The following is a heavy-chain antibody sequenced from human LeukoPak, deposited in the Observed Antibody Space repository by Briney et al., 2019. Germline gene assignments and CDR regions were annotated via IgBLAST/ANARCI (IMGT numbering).Heavy chain of an antibody. Sequence: SSETLSLTCTVSGGSISSSSYYWGWIRQPPGKGLEWIGTIYYNGATQYNPSLKSRVTISVDTSKNQLSLKLSSVTAADTAVYYCAGVVVAARAFDIWDQGTMVTVSS. J-gene: IGHJ3*02. V-gene: IGHV4-39*01. CDR3: AGVVVAARAFDI. D-gene: IGHD2-15*01. CDR2: IYYNGAT. CDR1: GGSISSSSYY.